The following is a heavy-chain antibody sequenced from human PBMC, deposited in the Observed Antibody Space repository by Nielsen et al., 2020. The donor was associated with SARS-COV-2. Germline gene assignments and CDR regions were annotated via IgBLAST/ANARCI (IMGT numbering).Heavy chain of an antibody. V-gene: IGHV3-30*03. CDR1: GFTFRNYG. J-gene: IGHJ6*02. D-gene: IGHD2-8*01. CDR3: ARDRDIVLMVYAPGSLGMDV. Sequence: GESLKISCVASGFTFRNYGMHWVRQAPGKGLEWLAVITYDGLNEFYVKSVEGRFTISRDNSKNTLYLQMNSLRTEDTAVYYCARDRDIVLMVYAPGSLGMDVWGQGTTVTVSS. CDR2: ITYDGLNE.